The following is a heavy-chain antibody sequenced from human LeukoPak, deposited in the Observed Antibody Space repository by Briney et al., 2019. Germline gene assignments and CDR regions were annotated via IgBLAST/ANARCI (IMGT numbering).Heavy chain of an antibody. V-gene: IGHV3-21*01. J-gene: IGHJ4*02. Sequence: PGGSLRLSCAASGFTFSSYSMNWVRQAPGKGLEWVSSISSSSSYIYYADSVKGRFTISRDNSKNTLYLQMNSLRAEDTAVYYCARYKVVPAALIDYWGQGTLVTVSS. CDR3: ARYKVVPAALIDY. D-gene: IGHD2-2*01. CDR2: ISSSSSYI. CDR1: GFTFSSYS.